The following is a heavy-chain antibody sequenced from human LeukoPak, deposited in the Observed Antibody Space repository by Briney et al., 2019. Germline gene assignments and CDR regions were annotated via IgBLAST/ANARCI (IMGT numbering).Heavy chain of an antibody. D-gene: IGHD5-12*01. CDR2: IYYSGST. V-gene: IGHV4-39*01. Sequence: SETLSLTCTVSGGSISSSSYYWGWIRQPPGKGLEWIGSIYYSGSTYYNPSLKSRVTISVDTSKNQFSLKLNSVTAADTAVYYCARQYSGLNWFDPWGQGILVTVSS. J-gene: IGHJ5*02. CDR3: ARQYSGLNWFDP. CDR1: GGSISSSSYY.